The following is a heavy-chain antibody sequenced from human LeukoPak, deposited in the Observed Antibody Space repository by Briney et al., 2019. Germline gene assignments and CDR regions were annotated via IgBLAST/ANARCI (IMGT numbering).Heavy chain of an antibody. CDR3: ARAMYYYGPGSYYQPSFDY. Sequence: GGSLRLSCAASGFTFSSYAMSWVRQAPGKGLEWVSAISGSGGSTYYADSVKGRFTISRDNSKNTLYLQMNSLRAEDTAVSYCARAMYYYGPGSYYQPSFDYWGQGTLVTVSS. D-gene: IGHD3-10*01. CDR1: GFTFSSYA. V-gene: IGHV3-23*01. J-gene: IGHJ4*02. CDR2: ISGSGGST.